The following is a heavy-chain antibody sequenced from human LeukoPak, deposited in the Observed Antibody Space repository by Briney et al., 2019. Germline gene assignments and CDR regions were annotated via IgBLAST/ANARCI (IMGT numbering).Heavy chain of an antibody. CDR1: GGSISSSSYY. CDR2: IYYSGST. V-gene: IGHV4-39*01. D-gene: IGHD6-13*01. Sequence: PSETLSLTCTVSGGSISSSSYYWGWIRQPPGEGLEWIGSIYYSGSTYYNPSLKSRVTISVDTSKNQFSLKLSSVTAADTAVYYCARRGSSTQRFDYWGQGTLVTVSS. CDR3: ARRGSSTQRFDY. J-gene: IGHJ4*02.